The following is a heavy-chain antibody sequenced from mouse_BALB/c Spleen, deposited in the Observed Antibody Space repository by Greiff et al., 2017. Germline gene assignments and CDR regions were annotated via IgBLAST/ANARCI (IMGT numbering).Heavy chain of an antibody. Sequence: EVKLMESGAELVKPGASVKLSCTASGFNIKDTYMHWVKQRPEQGLEWIGRIDPANGNTKYDPKFQGKATITADTSSNTAYLQLSSLTSEDTAVYYCAYYGNWFAYWGQGTLVTVSA. J-gene: IGHJ3*01. CDR1: GFNIKDTY. CDR3: AYYGNWFAY. CDR2: IDPANGNT. D-gene: IGHD2-1*01. V-gene: IGHV14-3*02.